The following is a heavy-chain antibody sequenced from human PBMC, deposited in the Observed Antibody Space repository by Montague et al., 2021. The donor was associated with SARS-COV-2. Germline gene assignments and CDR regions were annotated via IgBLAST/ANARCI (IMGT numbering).Heavy chain of an antibody. V-gene: IGHV4-39*02. CDR3: ARLKRYFDSSGSPSAFDF. CDR1: GGSITNYIVN. J-gene: IGHJ3*01. Sequence: SETLSLTCTVSGGSITNYIVNWAWIRQLPGKGLEWIGSIYYTGNTYYXWSLKIRVTISVVTSKNHFTLKLSSVTAAETAVYYCARLKRYFDSSGSPSAFDFWGQGTMVTVSS. CDR2: IYYTGNT. D-gene: IGHD3-22*01.